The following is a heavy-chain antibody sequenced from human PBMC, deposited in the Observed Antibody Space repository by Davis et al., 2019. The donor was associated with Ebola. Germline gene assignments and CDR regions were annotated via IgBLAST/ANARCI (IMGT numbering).Heavy chain of an antibody. D-gene: IGHD3-3*01. V-gene: IGHV4-61*08. Sequence: SETLSLTCTVSGGSISSGGYYWSWIRQPPGKGLEWIGYIYYSGSTNYNPSLKSRVTISVDTSKNQFSLKLSSVTAADTAVYYCARGYDFWSGPVGYFDYWGQGTLVTVSS. CDR2: IYYSGST. J-gene: IGHJ4*02. CDR1: GGSISSGGYY. CDR3: ARGYDFWSGPVGYFDY.